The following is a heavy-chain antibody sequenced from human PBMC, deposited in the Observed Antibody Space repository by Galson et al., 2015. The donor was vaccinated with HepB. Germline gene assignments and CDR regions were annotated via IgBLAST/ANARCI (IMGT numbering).Heavy chain of an antibody. J-gene: IGHJ5*02. CDR3: ARYSSYGSGSYMWFDP. V-gene: IGHV1-18*04. D-gene: IGHD3-10*01. CDR1: GYTFTSYG. CDR2: ISAYNGNT. Sequence: SVKVSCKASGYTFTSYGISWVRQAPGQGLEWMGWISAYNGNTNYAQKLQGRVTMTTDTSTSTAYMELRSLRSDDTAVYYCARYSSYGSGSYMWFDPWGQGTLVTVSS.